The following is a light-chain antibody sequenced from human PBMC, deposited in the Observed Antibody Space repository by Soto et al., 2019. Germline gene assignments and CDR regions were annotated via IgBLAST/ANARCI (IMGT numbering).Light chain of an antibody. V-gene: IGKV4-1*01. CDR2: WAS. Sequence: DIVMTQSPDSLAVSLGERATINCKSSQIVLYSSNNKNYLAWYQQKTGQPPKLLIYWASTRESGVPDRFSGSRSGKDFTLTISSLRAEDVAVYYCQQYYSTLYTFGQGTKLEIK. CDR3: QQYYSTLYT. CDR1: QIVLYSSNNKNY. J-gene: IGKJ2*01.